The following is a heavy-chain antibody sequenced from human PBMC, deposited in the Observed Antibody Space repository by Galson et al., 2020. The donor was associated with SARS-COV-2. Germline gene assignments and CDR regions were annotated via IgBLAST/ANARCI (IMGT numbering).Heavy chain of an antibody. D-gene: IGHD3-9*01. V-gene: IGHV2-5*01. J-gene: IGHJ4*02. CDR3: AHVPPTTGYYEGYFDY. Sequence: SGPTLVNPTQTLTLTCTFSGFSLSTSGVGVGWIRQPPGKALEWLALMYSSDDKRYSPSLKSRVAITEDTSKNQVVLTMTNMDPVDTATYYCAHVPPTTGYYEGYFDYWGQGTLVTVSS. CDR2: MYSSDDK. CDR1: GFSLSTSGVG.